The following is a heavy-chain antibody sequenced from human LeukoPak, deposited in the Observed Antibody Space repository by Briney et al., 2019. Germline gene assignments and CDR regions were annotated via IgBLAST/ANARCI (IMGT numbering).Heavy chain of an antibody. CDR3: ARGSAPVGATPWAFDI. CDR2: ISAYNGNT. V-gene: IGHV1-18*01. CDR1: GYTFTSYG. D-gene: IGHD1-26*01. J-gene: IGHJ3*02. Sequence: ASVKVSFKASGYTFTSYGISWVRQAPGQGLEWMGWISAYNGNTNYAQKLQGRVTMTTDTSTSTAYMELRSLRSDDTAVYYCARGSAPVGATPWAFDIWSQGTMVTVSS.